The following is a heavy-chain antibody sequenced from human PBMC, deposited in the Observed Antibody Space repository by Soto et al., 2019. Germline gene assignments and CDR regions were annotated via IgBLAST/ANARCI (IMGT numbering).Heavy chain of an antibody. CDR3: ARDYKQLVLDY. CDR2: IYSGGST. D-gene: IGHD6-6*01. Sequence: RGSLRLSCAASGFTVSSNYMSWVRQAPGKGLEWVSVIYSGGSTYYADSVKGRFTISRDNSKNTLYLQMNSLRAEDTAVYYCARDYKQLVLDYWGQGTLVTVSS. J-gene: IGHJ4*02. V-gene: IGHV3-66*01. CDR1: GFTVSSNY.